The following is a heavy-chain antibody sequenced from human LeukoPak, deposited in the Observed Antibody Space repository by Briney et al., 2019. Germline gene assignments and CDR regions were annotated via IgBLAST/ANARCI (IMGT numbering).Heavy chain of an antibody. J-gene: IGHJ4*02. D-gene: IGHD5-18*01. CDR2: INPNSGGA. CDR1: GYTFTGYY. CDR3: ARESYGLSLNY. V-gene: IGHV1-2*06. Sequence: ASVKVSCKASGYTFTGYYMHWVRQAPGQGLEWMGRINPNSGGANYAQKFQGRVTMTRDTSISTAYMELSRLRSDDTAVYYCARESYGLSLNYWGQGTLVTVSS.